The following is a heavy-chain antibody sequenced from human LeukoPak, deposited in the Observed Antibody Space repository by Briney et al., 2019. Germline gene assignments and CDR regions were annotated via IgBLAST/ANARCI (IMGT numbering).Heavy chain of an antibody. Sequence: SETPSLTCTVSGGSISSSTDYWGWIRQSPGKGLEWIGSIYYSGSTYYNPSLKSRVTISVDTSKNQFSLKLTSVTAADTAVYYCAREPENFDFWGQGTLVTVSS. J-gene: IGHJ4*02. V-gene: IGHV4-39*07. CDR2: IYYSGST. CDR1: GGSISSSTDY. D-gene: IGHD1-14*01. CDR3: AREPENFDF.